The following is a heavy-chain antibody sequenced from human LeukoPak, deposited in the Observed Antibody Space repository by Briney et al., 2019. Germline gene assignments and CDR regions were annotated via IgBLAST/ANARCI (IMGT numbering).Heavy chain of an antibody. CDR3: AKDHYNYIWGTYEFDH. V-gene: IGHV3-30*18. Sequence: GRSLRLSCAASGFTFSSYGMHWVRQAPGKGLEWVAVISYDGNNKFYADSVKGRFTISRDNSKNTLYLQMNSLRAEDTVVYYCAKDHYNYIWGTYEFDHWGQGTLVTVSS. D-gene: IGHD3-16*01. CDR2: ISYDGNNK. CDR1: GFTFSSYG. J-gene: IGHJ4*02.